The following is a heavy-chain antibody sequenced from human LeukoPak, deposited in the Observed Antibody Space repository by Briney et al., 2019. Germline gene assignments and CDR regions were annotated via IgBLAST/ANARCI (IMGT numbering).Heavy chain of an antibody. V-gene: IGHV3-21*01. CDR2: ISSSSSYI. D-gene: IGHD3-22*01. CDR1: GFTFSSYS. Sequence: PGGSLRLSCAASGFTFSSYSMNWVRQAPGKGLEWVSSISSSSSYIYYADSVKGRFTISRDNSKNTLYLQMNSLRAEDTAVYYCARDPSYYYDSSGYYPYYYYGMDVWGQGTTVTVSS. CDR3: ARDPSYYYDSSGYYPYYYYGMDV. J-gene: IGHJ6*02.